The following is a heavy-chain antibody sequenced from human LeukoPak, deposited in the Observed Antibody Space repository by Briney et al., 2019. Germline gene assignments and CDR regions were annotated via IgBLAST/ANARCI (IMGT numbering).Heavy chain of an antibody. Sequence: SETLSLTCTVSGGSISSYYWSWVRQPPGKGLEWIGDIYYSGSTNYNPSLKSRVTISVDTSKNQFSLKLSPVTAADTAVYYCARVAGTYCSSTSCYNDYYYMDVWGKGTTVTVSS. V-gene: IGHV4-59*08. CDR2: IYYSGST. CDR3: ARVAGTYCSSTSCYNDYYYMDV. CDR1: GGSISSYY. J-gene: IGHJ6*03. D-gene: IGHD2-2*02.